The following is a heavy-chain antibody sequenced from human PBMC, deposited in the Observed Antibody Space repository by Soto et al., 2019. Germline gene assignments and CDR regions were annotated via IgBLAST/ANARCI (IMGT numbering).Heavy chain of an antibody. D-gene: IGHD5-12*01. CDR2: LTASGLNT. Sequence: VQVLESGGGLGQPGGCLRLSCSPSGFNCGSYGMSWVRQAPGKGLEWVSGLTASGLNTYYTDSVKGRFTIYRDNARNTVYLKMRGLRVEDTAVFHCAKGVANAKEVWGQGTTVTVSS. CDR1: GFNCGSYG. V-gene: IGHV3-23*01. CDR3: AKGVANAKEV. J-gene: IGHJ6*02.